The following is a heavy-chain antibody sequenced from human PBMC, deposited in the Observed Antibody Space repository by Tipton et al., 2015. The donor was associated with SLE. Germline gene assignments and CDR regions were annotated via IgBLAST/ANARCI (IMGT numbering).Heavy chain of an antibody. Sequence: SLRLSCAASGFTFSSYGMHWVRQAPGKGLEWVAFIRYDGSNKYYADSVKGRFTISRDNAKNSLYLQMNSLRAEDTAVYYCARDYGITIFGVIITSSYFDYWGQGTLVTVSS. V-gene: IGHV3-30*02. CDR2: IRYDGSNK. CDR3: ARDYGITIFGVIITSSYFDY. D-gene: IGHD3-3*01. J-gene: IGHJ4*02. CDR1: GFTFSSYG.